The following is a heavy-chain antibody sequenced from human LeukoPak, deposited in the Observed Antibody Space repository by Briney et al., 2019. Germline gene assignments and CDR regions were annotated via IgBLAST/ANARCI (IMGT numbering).Heavy chain of an antibody. Sequence: GGSLRLSCAASGFTFSSYEMNWVRQAPGKGLEWVSYISSSDSTIYCADSVKGRFTISRDNAKNSLYLQMNSLRAEDTAVYYCARDYGGSSPFDYWGQGTLVTVSS. CDR3: ARDYGGSSPFDY. CDR1: GFTFSSYE. V-gene: IGHV3-48*03. D-gene: IGHD4-23*01. J-gene: IGHJ4*02. CDR2: ISSSDSTI.